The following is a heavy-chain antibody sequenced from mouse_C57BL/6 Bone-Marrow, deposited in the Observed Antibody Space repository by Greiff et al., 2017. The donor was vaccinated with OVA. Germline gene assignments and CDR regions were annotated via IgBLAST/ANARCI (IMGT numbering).Heavy chain of an antibody. Sequence: EVQGVESGAELVRPGASVKLSCTASGFNIKDYYMHWVKQRPEQGLEWIGRIDPEDGDTEYAPKFQGKATMTADTSSNTAYLQLSSLTSDDTAVYYCTFITTVVPHFDYWGQGTTLTVSS. J-gene: IGHJ2*01. V-gene: IGHV14-1*01. CDR1: GFNIKDYY. CDR2: IDPEDGDT. CDR3: TFITTVVPHFDY. D-gene: IGHD1-1*01.